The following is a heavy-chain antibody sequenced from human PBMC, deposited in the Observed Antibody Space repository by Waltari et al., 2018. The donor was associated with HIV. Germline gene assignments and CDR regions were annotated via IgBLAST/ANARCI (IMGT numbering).Heavy chain of an antibody. Sequence: VQLVQSGDEVKTPGSSVRVSCKASADTFRNYVVNWVRQAPGQGLEWMERGRPLHGTSDYEQTFQGRLTITSDRSTITAYMELRSLKSEDTGIYYCAQWARFGVHEYYGLDVGGQGTTVIVSS. CDR3: AQWARFGVHEYYGLDV. CDR2: GRPLHGTS. J-gene: IGHJ6*02. V-gene: IGHV1-69*04. CDR1: ADTFRNYV. D-gene: IGHD3-10*01.